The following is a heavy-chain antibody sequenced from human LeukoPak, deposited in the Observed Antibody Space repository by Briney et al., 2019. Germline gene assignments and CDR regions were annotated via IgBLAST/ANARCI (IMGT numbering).Heavy chain of an antibody. D-gene: IGHD3-10*01. CDR1: GGSISGYL. Sequence: SETLSLTCTVSGGSISGYLWTWIRQPPGKGLEWIGYVYDNGDTKYHPSFTGRVSISVDVSKNQFSLKLSSVTAADTAVYYCAKVAKYYYGSETYFFFEDWGQGTLVTVSS. CDR3: AKVAKYYYGSETYFFFED. CDR2: VYDNGDT. J-gene: IGHJ4*02. V-gene: IGHV4-59*01.